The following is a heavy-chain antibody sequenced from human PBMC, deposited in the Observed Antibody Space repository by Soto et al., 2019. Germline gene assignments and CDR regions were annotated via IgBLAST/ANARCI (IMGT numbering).Heavy chain of an antibody. V-gene: IGHV1-69*02. J-gene: IGHJ4*02. CDR3: ASWPGIAAAGTDY. Sequence: QVQLVQSGAEVKKPGSSVKVSCKASGGTFSSYTISWVRQAPGQGLEWMGRIIPILGIANYAQKFQGRVTMTADKSTSTAYRELSSLRSEDTAVYYGASWPGIAAAGTDYCGQGTLVTVSS. CDR1: GGTFSSYT. CDR2: IIPILGIA. D-gene: IGHD6-13*01.